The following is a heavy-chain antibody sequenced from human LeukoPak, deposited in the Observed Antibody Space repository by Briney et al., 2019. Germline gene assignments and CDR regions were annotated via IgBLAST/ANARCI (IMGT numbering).Heavy chain of an antibody. Sequence: ASVKVSCKASGYTFTGYYMHWVRQATGQGLEWMGWMNPNSGNTGYAQKFQGRVTMTRNTSISTAYMELSSLRSEDTAVYYCARTYYDYVWGSSLFDYWGQGTLVTVSS. CDR1: GYTFTGYY. J-gene: IGHJ4*02. CDR2: MNPNSGNT. CDR3: ARTYYDYVWGSSLFDY. D-gene: IGHD3-16*01. V-gene: IGHV1-8*02.